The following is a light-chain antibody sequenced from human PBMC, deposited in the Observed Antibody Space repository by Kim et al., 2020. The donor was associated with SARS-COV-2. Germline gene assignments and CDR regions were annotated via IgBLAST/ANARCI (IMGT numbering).Light chain of an antibody. Sequence: GPSDTISFTGTSGSVGGHNCFSWYQQHPGKPPKLMIYEVTKRPAGVPDRFSGSKSGNTASLTVSGLQAEDEADYYCSSCTGSDTFVFGTGTKVTVL. CDR3: SSCTGSDTFV. CDR1: SGSVGGHNC. V-gene: IGLV2-8*01. J-gene: IGLJ1*01. CDR2: EVT.